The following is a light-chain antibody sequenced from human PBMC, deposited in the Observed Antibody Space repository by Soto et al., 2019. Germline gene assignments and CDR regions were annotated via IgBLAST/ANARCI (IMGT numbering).Light chain of an antibody. CDR1: QSISSW. Sequence: DIQMTQSPSTLSASVGDRVTITCRASQSISSWLAWYQQKPGKAPKLLIYKASSLESGVPSRFRGSGSGTECSRTILSLQPDDFATYYRQQYHSYSWTFGQGTKVEIK. CDR3: QQYHSYSWT. J-gene: IGKJ1*01. V-gene: IGKV1-5*03. CDR2: KAS.